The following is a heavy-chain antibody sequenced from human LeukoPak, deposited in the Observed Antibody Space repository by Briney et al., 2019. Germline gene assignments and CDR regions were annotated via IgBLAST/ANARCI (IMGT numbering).Heavy chain of an antibody. J-gene: IGHJ4*02. CDR2: ISGSGGST. D-gene: IGHD6-13*01. V-gene: IGHV3-23*01. CDR3: AKGGSSSWYSSWSDY. Sequence: GGSLRLSCAASGFTFSSYAMSWVRQAPGKGLELVSAISGSGGSTYYADSVKGRFTISRDNSKNTLYLQMNSLRAEDTAVYYCAKGGSSSWYSSWSDYWGQGTLVTVSS. CDR1: GFTFSSYA.